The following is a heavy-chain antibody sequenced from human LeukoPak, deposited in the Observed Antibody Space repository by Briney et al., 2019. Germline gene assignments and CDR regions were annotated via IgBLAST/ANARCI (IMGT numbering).Heavy chain of an antibody. CDR3: ARDFGHPYSSSPAY. J-gene: IGHJ4*02. D-gene: IGHD6-6*01. Sequence: GRSLRLSCAASGFTFSSYGMHWVRQAPGKGLEWVAVIWYDGSNKYYADSVKGRFTISRDNSKNTLYLQMNSLRAEDTAVYYCARDFGHPYSSSPAYWGQGTLVTVSS. V-gene: IGHV3-33*01. CDR1: GFTFSSYG. CDR2: IWYDGSNK.